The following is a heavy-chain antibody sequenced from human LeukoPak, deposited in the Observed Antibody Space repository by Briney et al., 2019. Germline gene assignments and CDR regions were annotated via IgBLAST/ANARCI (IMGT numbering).Heavy chain of an antibody. D-gene: IGHD3-22*01. CDR3: ARLYYFDRSGYYGFDY. V-gene: IGHV4-59*08. J-gene: IGHJ4*02. Sequence: SETLSLTCTVSGVSISNYYWSWLRQPPGKGLEWIGYISKSGSTNYNPSLKNRVTISVDTSKNQFSLKLSSVTAADTAVYYCARLYYFDRSGYYGFDYWGQGTLVTVSS. CDR1: GVSISNYY. CDR2: ISKSGST.